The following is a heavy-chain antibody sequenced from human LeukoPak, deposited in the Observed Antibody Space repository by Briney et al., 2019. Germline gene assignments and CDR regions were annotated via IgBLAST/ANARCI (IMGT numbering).Heavy chain of an antibody. CDR2: IKQDGSEK. CDR1: GFTFSSYR. V-gene: IGHV3-7*01. D-gene: IGHD5-24*01. Sequence: GGSLRLSCAASGFTFSSYRMSWVRQAPGKGLEWVANIKQDGSEKYYVDSVKGRFTISRDNAKNSLYLQMNSLRAEDTAVYYCAGDLGITDDYWGQGTLVTVSS. J-gene: IGHJ4*02. CDR3: AGDLGITDDY.